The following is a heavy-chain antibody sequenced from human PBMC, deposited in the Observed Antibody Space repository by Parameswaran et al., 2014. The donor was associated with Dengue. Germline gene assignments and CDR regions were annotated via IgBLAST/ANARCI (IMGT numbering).Heavy chain of an antibody. CDR2: IYYSGST. CDR3: ATSAVIDPYYFDY. Sequence: RWIRQPPGKGLEWIGYIYYSGSTNYNPSLKSRVTISVDTSKNQFSLKLSSVTAADTAVYYCATSAVIDPYYFDYWGQGTPVTVSS. J-gene: IGHJ4*02. V-gene: IGHV4-59*01. D-gene: IGHD3-16*02.